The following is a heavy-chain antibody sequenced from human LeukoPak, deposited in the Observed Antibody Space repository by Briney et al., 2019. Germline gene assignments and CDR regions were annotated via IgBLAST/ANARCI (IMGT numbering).Heavy chain of an antibody. J-gene: IGHJ3*02. V-gene: IGHV1-18*01. CDR3: ARDGREGLYDTRDGAFDI. Sequence: GASVKVSCKASGYTFTSYGISWVRQAPGQGLEWMGWINAYNGNTNYAQKLQGRVTMTTDTSTSTAYMELRSLRSDDTAVYYCARDGREGLYDTRDGAFDIWGQGTMVTVSS. D-gene: IGHD3-22*01. CDR2: INAYNGNT. CDR1: GYTFTSYG.